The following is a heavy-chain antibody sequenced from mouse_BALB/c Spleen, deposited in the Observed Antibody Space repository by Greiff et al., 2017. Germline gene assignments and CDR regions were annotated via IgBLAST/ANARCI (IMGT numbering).Heavy chain of an antibody. D-gene: IGHD2-10*02. V-gene: IGHV2-9*02. CDR3: ARGGYGHYGDY. Sequence: VQGVESGPGLVAPSQSLSITCTVSGFSLTSYGVHWVRQPPGKGLEWLGVIWAGGSKNYNSALMSRLSISKANSKSQVFLKMNSLQTADTAMYYYARGGYGHYGDYWGQGTTLTVSS. CDR2: IWAGGSK. CDR1: GFSLTSYG. J-gene: IGHJ2*01.